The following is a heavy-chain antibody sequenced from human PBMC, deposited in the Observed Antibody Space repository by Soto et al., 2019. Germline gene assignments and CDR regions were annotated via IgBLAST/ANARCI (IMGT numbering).Heavy chain of an antibody. CDR1: VSTFTGYY. V-gene: IGHV1-2*02. CDR3: AADYDSSGYYRYNWFDP. D-gene: IGHD3-22*01. J-gene: IGHJ5*02. CDR2: INPNSGGT. Sequence: ASVKVSFNTSVSTFTGYYMRWVRQATGQGLEWMGWINPNSGGTNYAQKFQGRVTMTRDTSISTAYMELSRLRSDDTAVYYCAADYDSSGYYRYNWFDPWGQGTLVTVS.